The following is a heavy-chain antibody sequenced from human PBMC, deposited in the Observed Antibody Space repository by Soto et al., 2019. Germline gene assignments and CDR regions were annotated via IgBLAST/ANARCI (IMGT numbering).Heavy chain of an antibody. D-gene: IGHD3-3*01. CDR3: ASRASVFGVVARGGWAV. CDR1: GGTFSSYS. J-gene: IGHJ6*01. Sequence: QVQLVQSGAELKKPGSSVRVSCQASGGTFSSYSVNWVRQAPGQGLEWMGGIIPIFPTADHAQRFQGRVTTSAYKSTNTAYMELSSLRSDNTAVYYWASRASVFGVVARGGWAVWGVGTTVTVSS. V-gene: IGHV1-69*14. CDR2: IIPIFPTA.